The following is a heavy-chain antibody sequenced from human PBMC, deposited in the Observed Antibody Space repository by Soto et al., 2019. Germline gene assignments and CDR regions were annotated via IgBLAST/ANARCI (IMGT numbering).Heavy chain of an antibody. CDR1: GYTFTSYG. Sequence: ASVKVSCKASGYTFTSYGISWVRQAPGQGLEWMGWISAYNGNTNYAQKLQGRVTMTTDTSTSTAYMELRSLRSDDTAVYYCARAEVAYCGGDCLSDFDYWGQGTLVTVSS. V-gene: IGHV1-18*01. J-gene: IGHJ4*02. CDR3: ARAEVAYCGGDCLSDFDY. CDR2: ISAYNGNT. D-gene: IGHD2-21*02.